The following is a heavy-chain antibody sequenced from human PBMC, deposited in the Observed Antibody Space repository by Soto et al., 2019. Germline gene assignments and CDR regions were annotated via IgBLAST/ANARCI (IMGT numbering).Heavy chain of an antibody. D-gene: IGHD3-10*01. CDR1: GGTFTSYG. V-gene: IGHV1-69*06. CDR3: ARVRVIRGVIPSHFGL. CDR2: IIPLYGTV. J-gene: IGHJ4*02. Sequence: QAHLAQSGAEVKKPGSSVTVSCKASGGTFTSYGISWVRQAPGQGLDWMGVIIPLYGTVNYAQKFQGRVSITADKSTSTAYMGLNSLRSDDTAVYYCARVRVIRGVIPSHFGLWGQGTQVTVSS.